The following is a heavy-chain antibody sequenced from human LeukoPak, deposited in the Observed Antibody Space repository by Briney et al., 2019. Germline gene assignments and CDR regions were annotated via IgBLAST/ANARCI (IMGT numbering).Heavy chain of an antibody. D-gene: IGHD5-18*01. V-gene: IGHV4-34*01. CDR3: ARVGYSYGSVDY. CDR1: GGSFSGYY. J-gene: IGHJ4*02. CDR2: INHSGST. Sequence: PSETLSLTCAVYGGSFSGYYWSWIRQPPGKGLEWIGEINHSGSTNYNPSLKSRVTISVDKSKNQFSLKLSSVTAADTAVYYCARVGYSYGSVDYWGQGTLVTVSS.